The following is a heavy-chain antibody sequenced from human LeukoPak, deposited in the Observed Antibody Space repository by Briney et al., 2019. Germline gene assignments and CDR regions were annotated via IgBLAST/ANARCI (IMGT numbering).Heavy chain of an antibody. J-gene: IGHJ4*02. D-gene: IGHD3-9*01. Sequence: GGSLRLSCAASGLTFSSYGMHWVRQAPGKGLEWVAFIRYDGSNKYYADSVKGRFTISRDNSKNTLYLQMNSLRAEDTAVYYCAKDAVYYDILTGYSPFDYWGQGTLVTVSS. CDR3: AKDAVYYDILTGYSPFDY. V-gene: IGHV3-30*02. CDR1: GLTFSSYG. CDR2: IRYDGSNK.